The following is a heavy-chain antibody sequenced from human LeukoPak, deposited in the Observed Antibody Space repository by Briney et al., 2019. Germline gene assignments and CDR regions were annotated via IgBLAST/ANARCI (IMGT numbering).Heavy chain of an antibody. J-gene: IGHJ3*02. CDR2: IYPGDSDT. D-gene: IGHD3-16*01. Sequence: GWVRQMPXKGLEWMGIIYPGDSDTRYSPSFQGQVTISADKSISTAYLQWSSLKASDTAMYYCAGVGGSTVEGAFDIWGQGTMVTVSS. V-gene: IGHV5-51*01. CDR3: AGVGGSTVEGAFDI.